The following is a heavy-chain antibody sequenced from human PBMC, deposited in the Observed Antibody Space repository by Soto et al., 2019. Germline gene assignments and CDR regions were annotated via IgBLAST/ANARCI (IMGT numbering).Heavy chain of an antibody. CDR3: ARARSISYCSSTSCYSYYYYGMDV. Sequence: SETLSLTCAVYGGSFSGYYWSWIRQPPGKGLEWIGEINHSGSTNYNPSLKSRGTISVDTSKNQFSLKLSSVTAADTAVYYCARARSISYCSSTSCYSYYYYGMDVWGQGTTVTVSS. J-gene: IGHJ6*02. CDR1: GGSFSGYY. V-gene: IGHV4-34*01. D-gene: IGHD2-2*01. CDR2: INHSGST.